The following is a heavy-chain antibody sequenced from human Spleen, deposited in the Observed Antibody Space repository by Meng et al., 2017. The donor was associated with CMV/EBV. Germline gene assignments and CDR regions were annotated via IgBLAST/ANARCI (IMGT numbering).Heavy chain of an antibody. CDR1: GDSISSSSYY. CDR2: MFYSGGA. V-gene: IGHV4-39*07. D-gene: IGHD2-21*01. CDR3: ARGEDCGGDCHELLFDQ. Sequence: SETLSLTCTVSGDSISSSSYYWGWVRQPPGKGLEWIGSMFYSGGAYYNPSLKSRVTISVDTPKKQISLNVRSVTAADAAVYYCARGEDCGGDCHELLFDQWGQGTLVTVSS. J-gene: IGHJ4*02.